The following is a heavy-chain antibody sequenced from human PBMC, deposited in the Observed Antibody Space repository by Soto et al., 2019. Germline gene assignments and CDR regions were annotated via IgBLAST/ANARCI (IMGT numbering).Heavy chain of an antibody. D-gene: IGHD6-6*01. CDR3: AKDSHEDSSSSGSVGYYYMDV. CDR2: ISWNSGSI. Sequence: GGSLRLSCAASGFTFDDYAMHWVRQAPGKGLEWVSGISWNSGSIGYADSVKGRFTISRDNAKNSLYLQMNSLRAEDTALYYCAKDSHEDSSSSGSVGYYYMDVWGKGTTVTVSS. V-gene: IGHV3-9*01. J-gene: IGHJ6*03. CDR1: GFTFDDYA.